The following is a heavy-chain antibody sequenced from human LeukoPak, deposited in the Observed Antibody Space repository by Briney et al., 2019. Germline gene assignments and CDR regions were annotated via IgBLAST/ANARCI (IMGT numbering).Heavy chain of an antibody. V-gene: IGHV3-30-3*02. J-gene: IGHJ6*02. CDR2: ISYDGSNK. CDR3: AKHQQIYGDSLMDV. D-gene: IGHD4-17*01. CDR1: GFTFSSYA. Sequence: PGRSLRLSCAASGFTFSSYAMHWVRQAPGQGLEWLAVISYDGSNKYYADSVKGRFAISRDNSKNTLSLQMHSLRAEDTAVYFCAKHQQIYGDSLMDVWGQGTTVTVSS.